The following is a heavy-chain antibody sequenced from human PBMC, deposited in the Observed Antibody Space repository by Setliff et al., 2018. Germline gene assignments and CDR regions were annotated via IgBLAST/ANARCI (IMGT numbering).Heavy chain of an antibody. D-gene: IGHD2-2*01. Sequence: ASVKVSCKASGGTFSSYAITWVRQAPGQRLEWMGWINPDNGNRKYSQRFQGRVTITRDTSASTVFLELSTLRSEDTAVYYCTRDGVGVPAIDYGMDVWGQGTTVTVSS. CDR3: TRDGVGVPAIDYGMDV. CDR2: INPDNGNR. V-gene: IGHV1-3*01. J-gene: IGHJ6*02. CDR1: GGTFSSYA.